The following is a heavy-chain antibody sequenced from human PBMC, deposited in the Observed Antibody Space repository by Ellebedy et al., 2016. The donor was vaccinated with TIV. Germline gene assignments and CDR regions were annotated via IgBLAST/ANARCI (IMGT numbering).Heavy chain of an antibody. CDR3: ARYHYRTFDP. D-gene: IGHD4-11*01. Sequence: GESLKISCAASGFSFSSYSMNWVRQAPGKGLEWISYISSSSTTIYYADSVKCRFTISRDNAKNSLYLQMDSLTYDDTAVYYCARYHYRTFDPWGQGTLVTVSS. J-gene: IGHJ5*02. V-gene: IGHV3-48*02. CDR1: GFSFSSYS. CDR2: ISSSSTTI.